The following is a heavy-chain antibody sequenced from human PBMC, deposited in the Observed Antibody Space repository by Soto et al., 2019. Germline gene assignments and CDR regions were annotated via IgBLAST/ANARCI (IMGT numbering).Heavy chain of an antibody. Sequence: QVQLVESGGGLVKIGGSLRLSCAASGFTFRDHYMTWIRQVPGKGLEWVSYISASSTTIYYADSVKGQFTISRDNAKNSVFLQMNSLRAEDTAVYYCARDIRGANWGQGTLVTVSS. CDR3: ARDIRGAN. J-gene: IGHJ4*02. CDR1: GFTFRDHY. V-gene: IGHV3-11*01. CDR2: ISASSTTI.